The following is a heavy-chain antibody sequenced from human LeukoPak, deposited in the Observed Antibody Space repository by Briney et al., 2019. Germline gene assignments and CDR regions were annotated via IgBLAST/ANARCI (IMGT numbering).Heavy chain of an antibody. Sequence: GGSLRLSCAASGFTFSSYAMSWVRQAPGKGLEWVSAISGSGGSTYYADSVKGRFTISRDNSKNTLYLQMNSPRAEDTAVYYCARADGSHYGLKDYWGQGTLVTVSS. V-gene: IGHV3-23*01. CDR2: ISGSGGST. J-gene: IGHJ4*02. CDR3: ARADGSHYGLKDY. CDR1: GFTFSSYA. D-gene: IGHD1-26*01.